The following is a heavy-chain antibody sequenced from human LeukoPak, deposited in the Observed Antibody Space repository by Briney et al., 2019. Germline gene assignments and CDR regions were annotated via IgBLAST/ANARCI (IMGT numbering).Heavy chain of an antibody. D-gene: IGHD7-27*01. Sequence: SETLSLTCTVSGGSISTYYWNWIRQPPGKGLEWIGYIYSSGRTNYNPSLKSRITILVDTSKNQVSLNLSSVTAADTAVYYCVRRLWGYWYFDLWGRGTLVTVSS. CDR1: GGSISTYY. CDR3: VRRLWGYWYFDL. CDR2: IYSSGRT. J-gene: IGHJ2*01. V-gene: IGHV4-59*01.